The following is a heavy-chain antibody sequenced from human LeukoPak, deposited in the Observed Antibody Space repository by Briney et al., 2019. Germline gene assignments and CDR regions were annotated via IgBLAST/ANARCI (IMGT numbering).Heavy chain of an antibody. Sequence: GGSLRLSCAASGFIFSSYGTHWVRQAPGKGLEWVAVIWYDTSNKYYADSVKGRFTISKDNSKNTLYLQMNSLRAEDTAAYYCARDLGYCSGGSCYPRGFDYWGQGTLVTVSS. CDR2: IWYDTSNK. D-gene: IGHD2-15*01. J-gene: IGHJ4*02. CDR3: ARDLGYCSGGSCYPRGFDY. V-gene: IGHV3-33*01. CDR1: GFIFSSYG.